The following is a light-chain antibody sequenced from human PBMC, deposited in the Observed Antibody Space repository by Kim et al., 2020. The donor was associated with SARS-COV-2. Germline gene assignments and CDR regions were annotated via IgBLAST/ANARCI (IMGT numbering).Light chain of an antibody. V-gene: IGKV3-15*01. J-gene: IGKJ2*03. Sequence: EIVMTQSPATLSVSPGERATLSCRSSQTIRGNLAWYQQKPGQAPRLLIYGASTRATGIPARFSGSGSGTEFTLTISSLLSEDFAVYYCQQYNAWPRSFGQGTKLEIK. CDR1: QTIRGN. CDR2: GAS. CDR3: QQYNAWPRS.